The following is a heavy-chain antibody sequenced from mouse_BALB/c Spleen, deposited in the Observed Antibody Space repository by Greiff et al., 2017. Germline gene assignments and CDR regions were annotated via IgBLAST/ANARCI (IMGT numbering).Heavy chain of an antibody. CDR1: GYTFTSYW. J-gene: IGHJ4*01. V-gene: IGHV1S81*02. Sequence: VQLQESGAELVKPGASVKLSCKASGYTFTSYWMHWVKQRPGQGLEWIGEINPSNGRTNYNEKFKSKATLTVDKSSSTAYMQLSSLTSEDSAVYYCARYRTDYYAMDYWGQGTSVTVSS. CDR3: ARYRTDYYAMDY. CDR2: INPSNGRT.